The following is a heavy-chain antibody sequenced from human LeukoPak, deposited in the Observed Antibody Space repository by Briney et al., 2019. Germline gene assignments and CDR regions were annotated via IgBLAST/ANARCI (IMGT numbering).Heavy chain of an antibody. V-gene: IGHV4-4*07. CDR2: ISASGST. Sequence: SETLSLTCTVSGGSLSGSYWTWIRQPAGRGLEWIGRISASGSTNYNPSLKSRVTMSLDTSKNHFSLNLTSVTAADTAVCSCARIRDNSGFYLGAFDVWGQGTMVTVSS. CDR3: ARIRDNSGFYLGAFDV. D-gene: IGHD3-22*01. CDR1: GGSLSGSY. J-gene: IGHJ3*01.